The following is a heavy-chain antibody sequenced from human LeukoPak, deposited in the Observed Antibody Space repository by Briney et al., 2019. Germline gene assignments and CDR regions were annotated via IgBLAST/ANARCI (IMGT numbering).Heavy chain of an antibody. D-gene: IGHD5-18*01. J-gene: IGHJ6*03. CDR3: ARSKVDTAMVTTEYYYYYMDV. V-gene: IGHV1-8*01. CDR1: GYTFTSYD. CDR2: MNPNSGNT. Sequence: EASVKVSCKASGYTFTSYDINWVRQATGQGLEWMGWMNPNSGNTGYAQKFQGRVTMTTDTSTSTAYMELRSLRSDDTAVYYCARSKVDTAMVTTEYYYYYMDVWGKGTTVTVSS.